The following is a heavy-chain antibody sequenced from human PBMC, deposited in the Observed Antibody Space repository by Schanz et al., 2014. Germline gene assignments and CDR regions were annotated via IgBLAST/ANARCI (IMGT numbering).Heavy chain of an antibody. CDR2: MWNDGIKT. CDR1: GFIFSSYA. D-gene: IGHD3-10*01. CDR3: ARGPIPIQGVPMDF. V-gene: IGHV3-33*08. J-gene: IGHJ4*02. Sequence: QVYLVESGGDLVKPGGSLRLSCAASGFIFSSYAMNWVRQAPGKGLEWVAVMWNDGIKTHYADSGKGRFTISRDNSKDTLYLQMSGLTPEDTAVYYCARGPIPIQGVPMDFWGQGTLVTVSS.